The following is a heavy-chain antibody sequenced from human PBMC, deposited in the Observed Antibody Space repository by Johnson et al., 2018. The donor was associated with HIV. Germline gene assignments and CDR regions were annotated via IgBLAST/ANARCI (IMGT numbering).Heavy chain of an antibody. Sequence: VQLVESGGGLVQPGGSLRLSCAASGFTFSSYAMHWVRQAPGKGLEYVSAISSNGGSTYYANSVKGRFTISRDNSKNTLYLQMGSLRAEDMAVYYCARGGASGAFDIWGQGTMVIVSS. CDR3: ARGGASGAFDI. D-gene: IGHD1-26*01. CDR1: GFTFSSYA. J-gene: IGHJ3*02. V-gene: IGHV3-64*01. CDR2: ISSNGGST.